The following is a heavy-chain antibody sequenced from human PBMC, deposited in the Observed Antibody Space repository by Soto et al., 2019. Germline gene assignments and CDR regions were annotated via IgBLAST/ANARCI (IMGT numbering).Heavy chain of an antibody. CDR2: ISGSGGST. Sequence: GGSLRLSCAASGFTFSSYAMSWVRQAPGKGLEWVSAISGSGGSTYYADSVKGRFTISRDNSKNTLYLQMNSLRAEDTAVYYCAKMMGYDFWSGYYAFDIWGQGTMVTVSS. CDR1: GFTFSSYA. J-gene: IGHJ3*02. V-gene: IGHV3-23*01. CDR3: AKMMGYDFWSGYYAFDI. D-gene: IGHD3-3*01.